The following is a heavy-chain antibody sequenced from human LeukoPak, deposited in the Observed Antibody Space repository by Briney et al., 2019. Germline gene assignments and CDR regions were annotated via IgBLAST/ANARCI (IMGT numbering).Heavy chain of an antibody. D-gene: IGHD5-18*01. Sequence: SETLSLTCTVSGGSISSSSYYWGWIRQPPGKGLEWIGSIYYSGSTYYNPSPKSRVTISVDTSKNQFSLKLSSVTAADTAVYYCARPDRGYSYGPPFDYWGQGTLVTVSS. CDR2: IYYSGST. CDR1: GGSISSSSYY. CDR3: ARPDRGYSYGPPFDY. J-gene: IGHJ4*02. V-gene: IGHV4-39*01.